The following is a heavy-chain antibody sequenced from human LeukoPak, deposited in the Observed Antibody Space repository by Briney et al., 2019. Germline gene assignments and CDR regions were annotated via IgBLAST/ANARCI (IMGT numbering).Heavy chain of an antibody. CDR3: ARVPYQLLYYYYYYMDV. Sequence: SETLSLTCTVSGGSISSSSYYWGWSRQPPGKGLEWIGSIYYSGSTYYNPSLKSRVTISVDTSKNQFSLKLSSVTAADTAVYYCARVPYQLLYYYYYYMDVWGKGTTVTVSS. J-gene: IGHJ6*03. D-gene: IGHD2-2*01. CDR2: IYYSGST. V-gene: IGHV4-39*07. CDR1: GGSISSSSYY.